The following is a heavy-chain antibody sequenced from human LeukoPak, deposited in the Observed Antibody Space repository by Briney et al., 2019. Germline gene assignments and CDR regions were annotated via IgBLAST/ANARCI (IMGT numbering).Heavy chain of an antibody. V-gene: IGHV3-21*01. CDR3: ARVPITIFGLSLYWFDP. CDR1: GFTFSSYS. D-gene: IGHD3-3*01. J-gene: IGHJ5*02. CDR2: ISSSSSYI. Sequence: GGSLRLSCAASGFTFSSYSMNWVRQAPGKGLEWVSSISSSSSYIYYADSVKGRFTISRDNAKNSLYLQMNSLRAEDTAVYYCARVPITIFGLSLYWFDPWRQGTLVTVSS.